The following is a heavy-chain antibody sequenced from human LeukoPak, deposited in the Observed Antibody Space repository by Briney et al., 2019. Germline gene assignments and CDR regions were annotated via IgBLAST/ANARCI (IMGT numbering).Heavy chain of an antibody. CDR1: GFTFSSYG. CDR3: ARAYSDSSGYYPPYFDY. J-gene: IGHJ4*02. D-gene: IGHD3-22*01. Sequence: PGRSLRLSCAASGFTFSSYGMHWVRQAPGKGLVWVSRINSDGSSTSYADSVKGRFTISRDNAKNTPYLQMISLRAEDTAVYYCARAYSDSSGYYPPYFDYWGQGTLVTVSS. V-gene: IGHV3-74*01. CDR2: INSDGSST.